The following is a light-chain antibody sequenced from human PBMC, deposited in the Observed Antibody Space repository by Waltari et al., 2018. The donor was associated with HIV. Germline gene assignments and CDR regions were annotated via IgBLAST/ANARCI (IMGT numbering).Light chain of an antibody. J-gene: IGLJ3*02. CDR2: EVN. CDR3: NSYAGSNNWV. V-gene: IGLV2-8*01. CDR1: SSDVGGSTY. Sequence: QSALTQPPSASGSPGQSVTISCTGTSSDVGGSTYVSWYQQHPGKAPQLMIYEVNKRPSGVPDRFSGSKSANTASLTVSGLQADDEADYYCNSYAGSNNWVFGGGTKLTVL.